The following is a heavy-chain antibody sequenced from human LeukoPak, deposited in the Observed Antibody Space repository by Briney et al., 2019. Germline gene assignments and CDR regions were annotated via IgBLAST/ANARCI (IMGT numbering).Heavy chain of an antibody. CDR3: ARTGPEVVVPAAPLDY. D-gene: IGHD2-2*01. Sequence: GASVKVSCKASGYTFTGYYMHWVRQAPGQGLEWMGWINPNSGGTNYAQKFQGRVTMTRGTSISTAYMELSRLRSDDTAVYYCARTGPEVVVPAAPLDYWGQGTLVTVSS. J-gene: IGHJ4*02. CDR2: INPNSGGT. V-gene: IGHV1-2*02. CDR1: GYTFTGYY.